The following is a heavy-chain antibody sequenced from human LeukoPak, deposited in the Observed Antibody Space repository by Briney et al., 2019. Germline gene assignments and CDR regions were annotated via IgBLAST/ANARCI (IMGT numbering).Heavy chain of an antibody. CDR3: AKDSAKKYDDY. CDR1: GFTFSNYW. V-gene: IGHV3-23*01. CDR2: ISGSDGST. Sequence: GGSLRLSCAASGFTFSNYWMHWVRQAPGKGLVWVSGISGSDGSTNYADSVKGRFTISRENSKNTLYLQMNSLRAEDTAVYYCAKDSAKKYDDYWGQGTLVTVSS. J-gene: IGHJ4*02. D-gene: IGHD2/OR15-2a*01.